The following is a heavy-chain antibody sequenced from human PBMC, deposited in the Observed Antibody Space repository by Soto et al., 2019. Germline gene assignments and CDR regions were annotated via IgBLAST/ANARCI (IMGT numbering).Heavy chain of an antibody. CDR3: ARVHYYDSSGYSH. CDR1: GFTFSWYS. J-gene: IGHJ4*02. Sequence: GGSLRLSCAASGFTFSWYSMNWVRQAPGKGLEWVSSISSSSSYIYYADSVKGRFTISRDNAKNSLYLQMNSLKAEDTAVYYCARVHYYDSSGYSHWGQGTLVTVSS. CDR2: ISSSSSYI. V-gene: IGHV3-21*01. D-gene: IGHD3-22*01.